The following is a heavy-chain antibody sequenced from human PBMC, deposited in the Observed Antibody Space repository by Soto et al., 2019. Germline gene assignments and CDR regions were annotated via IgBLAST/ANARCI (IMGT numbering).Heavy chain of an antibody. CDR2: INGGNGKI. CDR1: GFAFTTYS. V-gene: IGHV1-3*01. CDR3: ARELAAPGTTFDY. Sequence: GASVKVSCKASGFAFTTYSLHWVRQAPGQRLEWMAWINGGNGKIEYSQKFQDTVTITRDTSASTVYMELSSLRSEDTAVYYCARELAAPGTTFDYCGQGALVAVCS. D-gene: IGHD6-13*01. J-gene: IGHJ4*02.